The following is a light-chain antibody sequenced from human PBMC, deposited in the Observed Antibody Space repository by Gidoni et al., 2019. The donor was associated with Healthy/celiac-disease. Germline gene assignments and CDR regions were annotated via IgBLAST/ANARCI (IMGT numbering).Light chain of an antibody. J-gene: IGKJ1*01. CDR3: QQYNSYPWT. CDR1: QSISSW. CDR2: KAS. V-gene: IGKV1-5*03. Sequence: DIKMTQSPSTLSASVGDSVTITCRASQSISSWLAWYQQKPGKAPKLLIYKASSLESGVPSRFSGSGSGTEFTLTISSLQPEDFATYYCQQYNSYPWTFGQGTKVEIK.